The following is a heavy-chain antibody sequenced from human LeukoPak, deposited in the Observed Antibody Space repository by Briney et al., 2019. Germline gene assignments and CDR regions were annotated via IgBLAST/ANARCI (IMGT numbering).Heavy chain of an antibody. D-gene: IGHD2-15*01. CDR2: IIPIFGTA. CDR1: GGTFSSYA. V-gene: IGHV1-69*06. CDR3: ARGVVVAATHAYNWFDP. Sequence: GASVKVSCKASGGTFSSYAISWVRQAPGQGLEWMGGIIPIFGTANYAQKFQGRVTITADKSTSTAYMELSSLRSEDTAVYYCARGVVVAATHAYNWFDPWGQGTLVTVSS. J-gene: IGHJ5*02.